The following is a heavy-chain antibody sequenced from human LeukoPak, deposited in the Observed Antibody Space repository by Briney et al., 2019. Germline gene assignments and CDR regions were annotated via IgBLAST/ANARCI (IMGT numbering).Heavy chain of an antibody. D-gene: IGHD6-13*01. J-gene: IGHJ4*02. CDR2: INPNSGGT. V-gene: IGHV1-2*02. Sequence: GASVKVSCKASGYTFTSYGISWVRQAPGQGLEWMGWINPNSGGTNYAQKFQGRVTMTRDTSISTAYMELSRLRSDDTAVYYCARVGSSSWHVDYWGQGTLVTVSS. CDR1: GYTFTSYG. CDR3: ARVGSSSWHVDY.